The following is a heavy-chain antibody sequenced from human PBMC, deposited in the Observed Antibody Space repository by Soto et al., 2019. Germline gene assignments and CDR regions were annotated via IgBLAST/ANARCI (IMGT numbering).Heavy chain of an antibody. CDR1: GFNFNTYT. V-gene: IGHV3-30*04. CDR2: TSYDEKNK. J-gene: IGHJ4*02. CDR3: ARPYSSGWSLPFDY. D-gene: IGHD6-19*01. Sequence: PGGSLRLSCAASGFNFNTYTMHWVRQAPGKGLEWVATTSYDEKNKYHADPVKGRFTISRDNSKNTLYLQMNNLRGEDTAVYYCARPYSSGWSLPFDYWGQGTLVTVSS.